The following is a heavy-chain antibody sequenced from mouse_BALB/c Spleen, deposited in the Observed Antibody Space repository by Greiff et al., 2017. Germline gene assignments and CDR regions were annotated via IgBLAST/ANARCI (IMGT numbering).Heavy chain of an antibody. V-gene: IGHV1S29*02. CDR2: IYPYNGGT. CDR3: ARGGYYGYFDV. D-gene: IGHD1-1*02. CDR1: GYTFTDYN. J-gene: IGHJ1*01. Sequence: DVQLQESGPELVKPGASVKISCKASGYTFTDYNMHWVKQSHGKSLEWIGYIYPYNGGTGYNQKFKSKATLTVDNSSSTAYMELRSLTSEDSAVYYCARGGYYGYFDVWGAGTTVTVSS.